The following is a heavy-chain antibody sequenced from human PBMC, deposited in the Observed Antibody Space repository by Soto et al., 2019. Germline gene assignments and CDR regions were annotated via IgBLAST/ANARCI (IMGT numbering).Heavy chain of an antibody. V-gene: IGHV4-4*07. CDR2: VYPSGTT. CDR1: GGSINRYS. D-gene: IGHD2-2*01. CDR3: ARDIGSYAYAEGY. Sequence: TETLPLTCSVCGGSINRYSWSWCRQPAGKGLEWIGRVYPSGTTDYNPSLNSRATMSVETSKNQFSLKLTSVTAADTAVYYCARDIGSYAYAEGYWGQGIQVTVS. J-gene: IGHJ4*02.